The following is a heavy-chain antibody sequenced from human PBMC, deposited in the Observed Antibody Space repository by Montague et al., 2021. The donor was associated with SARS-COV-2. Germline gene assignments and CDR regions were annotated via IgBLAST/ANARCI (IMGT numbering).Heavy chain of an antibody. CDR2: IYHSGTT. J-gene: IGHJ3*01. Sequence: SETLSLTCTVSGFSIGSGDYWGWIRQPPGKGLEWIGSIYHSGTTYYNPSLQSRLTMSIDTSTNQFSLRLTSVTAADTAVFFCVREKAGGIRNVFDLWGQGTTVTVSS. CDR3: VREKAGGIRNVFDL. CDR1: GFSIGSGDY. V-gene: IGHV4-38-2*02.